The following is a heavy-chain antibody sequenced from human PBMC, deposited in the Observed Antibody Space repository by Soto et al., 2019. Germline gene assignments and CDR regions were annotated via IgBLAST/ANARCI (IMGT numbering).Heavy chain of an antibody. J-gene: IGHJ5*02. D-gene: IGHD3-16*01. CDR1: GYTFFTYD. CDR2: ISTYSADT. V-gene: IGHV1-18*01. CDR3: ARHHVSTTSENWFDP. Sequence: ASVKVSCKASGYTFFTYDISWVRQAPGQGLERMGWISTYSADTTDAQKFQRRVTMTTDTSTTTAYLDLRSVRSDDTAVYHCARHHVSTTSENWFDPWGQGTLVTVSS.